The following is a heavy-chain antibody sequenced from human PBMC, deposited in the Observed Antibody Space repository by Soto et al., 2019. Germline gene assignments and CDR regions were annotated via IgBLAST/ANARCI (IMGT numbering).Heavy chain of an antibody. Sequence: SETLSLTCTVFGGSISSGGYYWSWIRQHPGKGLEWIGYIYYSGSTYYNPSLKSRVTISVDTSKNQFSLKLSSVTAADTAVYYCARVYEYSSSWTPARRDDAFDIWGQGTMVTVSS. D-gene: IGHD6-6*01. CDR2: IYYSGST. CDR3: ARVYEYSSSWTPARRDDAFDI. CDR1: GGSISSGGYY. J-gene: IGHJ3*02. V-gene: IGHV4-31*03.